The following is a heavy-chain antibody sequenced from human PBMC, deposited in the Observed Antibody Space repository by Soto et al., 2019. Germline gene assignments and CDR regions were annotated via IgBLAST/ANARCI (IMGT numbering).Heavy chain of an antibody. CDR3: NPDSSGGEFDC. V-gene: IGHV3-72*01. CDR1: GFTFGAHY. J-gene: IGHJ4*02. CDR2: IRNKAHSYST. D-gene: IGHD6-19*01. Sequence: GGSLRLSCAVSGFTFGAHYIDWVRQAPGKGLEWVGRIRNKAHSYSTAYAASVKGRLTFSRDDSKNTLYLQMNSLRADDTAVYYCNPDSSGGEFDCWGQGTLVTVSS.